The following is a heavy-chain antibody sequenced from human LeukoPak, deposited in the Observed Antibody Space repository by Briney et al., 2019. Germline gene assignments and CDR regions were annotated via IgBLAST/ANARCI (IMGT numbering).Heavy chain of an antibody. J-gene: IGHJ4*02. CDR1: GFTFSSYE. V-gene: IGHV3-48*03. D-gene: IGHD6-19*01. CDR3: ARTPYGWNLGY. Sequence: GGSLRLSCAASGFTFSSYEMNWVRQAPGKGLEWVSYISSCGSTMNYADSVKGRFTISRHNAKNSLYLQTNSLRAQHTAVYYCARTPYGWNLGYGGQRTLVSVSS. CDR2: ISSCGSTM.